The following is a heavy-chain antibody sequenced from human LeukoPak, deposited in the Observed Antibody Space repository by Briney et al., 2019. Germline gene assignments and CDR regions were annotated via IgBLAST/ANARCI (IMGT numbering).Heavy chain of an antibody. CDR3: ARGTPGKSGSLPDY. D-gene: IGHD1-26*01. J-gene: IGHJ4*02. Sequence: SETLSLTCAVYGGSFSGYYWSWIRQPPGKGLEWIGEINHSGSTNYNPSLKSRVTISVDTSKNQFSLKLSSVTAADTAVYYCARGTPGKSGSLPDYWAREPWSPSPQ. CDR2: INHSGST. V-gene: IGHV4-34*01. CDR1: GGSFSGYY.